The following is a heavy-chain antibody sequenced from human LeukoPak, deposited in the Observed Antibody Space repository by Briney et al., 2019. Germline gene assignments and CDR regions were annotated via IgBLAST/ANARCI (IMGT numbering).Heavy chain of an antibody. J-gene: IGHJ6*02. D-gene: IGHD3-10*01. CDR1: GFTFSSYA. CDR2: ISGSGGST. CDR3: AKDFGSGSGRYYYYGMDV. Sequence: GGSLRLSCAASGFTFSSYAMSWVRQAPGKGLEWVSAISGSGGSTYYADSVKGRLTISRDNSKNTLYLQMNSLRAEDTAVYYCAKDFGSGSGRYYYYGMDVWGQGTTVTVSS. V-gene: IGHV3-23*01.